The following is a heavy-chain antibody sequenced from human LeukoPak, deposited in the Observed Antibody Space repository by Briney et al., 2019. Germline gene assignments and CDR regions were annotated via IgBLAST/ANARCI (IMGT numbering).Heavy chain of an antibody. CDR3: AKLRQQLFVPSADY. Sequence: GGSLRLSCAASGFTFSSYAMSWVRQAPGKGLEWVSAISGSGGSTYYADSVKGRFTISRDNSKNTLYLQMNSLRAEDTAVYYCAKLRQQLFVPSADYWGQGTLVTVSS. V-gene: IGHV3-23*01. D-gene: IGHD6-13*01. CDR2: ISGSGGST. CDR1: GFTFSSYA. J-gene: IGHJ4*02.